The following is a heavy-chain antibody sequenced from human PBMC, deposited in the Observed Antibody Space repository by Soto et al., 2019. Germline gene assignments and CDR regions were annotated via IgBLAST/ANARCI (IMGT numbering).Heavy chain of an antibody. J-gene: IGHJ6*02. Sequence: GGSLRLSCAASGFTFSSYAMSWVRQAPGKGLEWVSAISGSGGSTYYADSVKGRFTISRDNSKNTLYLQMNSLRAEDTAVYYCAKDATDSSSWYGVYYYYYGMDVWGQGTTVTVSS. CDR3: AKDATDSSSWYGVYYYYYGMDV. V-gene: IGHV3-23*01. CDR2: ISGSGGST. CDR1: GFTFSSYA. D-gene: IGHD6-13*01.